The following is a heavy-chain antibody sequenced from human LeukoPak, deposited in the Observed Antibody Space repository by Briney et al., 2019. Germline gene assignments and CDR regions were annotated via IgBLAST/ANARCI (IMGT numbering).Heavy chain of an antibody. D-gene: IGHD3-16*01. CDR2: ITSSSSYI. CDR1: EFTFSRYS. V-gene: IGHV3-21*01. Sequence: PGGSLRLSCAASEFTFSRYSMNWVRQVPGKGLEWVSSITSSSSYIYYADSVKGRFTISRDNSKNTLFLQMNSLRAEDTAVYYCDTSSFGDYNLDVWGQGTTVTVSS. CDR3: DTSSFGDYNLDV. J-gene: IGHJ6*02.